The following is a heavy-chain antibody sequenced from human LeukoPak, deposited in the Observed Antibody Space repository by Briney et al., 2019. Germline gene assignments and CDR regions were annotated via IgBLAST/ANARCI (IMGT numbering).Heavy chain of an antibody. CDR2: ISSSSSYI. J-gene: IGHJ6*02. Sequence: PGGSLRLSCAASGFTFSSYSMNWVRQAPGKGLEWVSSISSSSSYIYYADSVKGRFTISRDNAKNSLYLHMNSLRAEDTAVYYCARMGYSYGYGRYYYYGMDVWGQGTTVTVSS. CDR3: ARMGYSYGYGRYYYYGMDV. V-gene: IGHV3-21*01. CDR1: GFTFSSYS. D-gene: IGHD5-18*01.